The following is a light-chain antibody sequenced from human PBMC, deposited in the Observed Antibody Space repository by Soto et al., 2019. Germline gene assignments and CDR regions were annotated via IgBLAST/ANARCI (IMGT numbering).Light chain of an antibody. CDR3: LQTYNLPRT. CDR1: LNIGDS. J-gene: IGKJ1*01. Sequence: DIQKTQAPSSLSTSEGDRVTITRRASLNIGDSLSWFQQKAGKPPTQLIYGASALQSGVPVRFSGSASGTDFTLTIRNMQREDFATYYCLQTYNLPRTFGHGTKLDSK. CDR2: GAS. V-gene: IGKV1-39*01.